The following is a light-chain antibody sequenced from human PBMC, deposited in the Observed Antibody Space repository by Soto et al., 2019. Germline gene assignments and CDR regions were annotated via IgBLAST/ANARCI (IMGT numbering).Light chain of an antibody. CDR3: CSYAGSSTSWV. V-gene: IGLV2-23*02. CDR1: SGDVGSYNL. Sequence: QSALTQPASVSGSPGQSITISCTGTSGDVGSYNLVSWYQQHPGKAPKLMIYEVSKRPSGVSNRFSGSKSGNTASLTISGLQAEDEADYYCCSYAGSSTSWVFGGGTKLTVL. CDR2: EVS. J-gene: IGLJ3*02.